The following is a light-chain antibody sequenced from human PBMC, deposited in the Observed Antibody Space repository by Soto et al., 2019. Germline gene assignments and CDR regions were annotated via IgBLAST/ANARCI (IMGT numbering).Light chain of an antibody. CDR1: QSISRY. CDR3: QQYGSSPPT. CDR2: GAS. J-gene: IGKJ1*01. V-gene: IGKV3-20*01. Sequence: IVLTNSPGTLSLSPGERTSLSCRASQSISRYLAWYQQKPGQGPRLLIYGASSRATGTPDRFSGSGSGTDFTLTINRLEPEDFALYYCQQYGSSPPTFGQGTKVDIK.